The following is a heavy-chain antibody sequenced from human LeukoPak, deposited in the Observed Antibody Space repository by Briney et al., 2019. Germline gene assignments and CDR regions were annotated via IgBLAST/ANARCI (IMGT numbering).Heavy chain of an antibody. J-gene: IGHJ6*02. CDR2: IYHSGST. CDR1: GGSISSGGYS. Sequence: SETLSLTCAVSGGSISSGGYSWSWIRQPPGTGLEWIVYIYHSGSTYYNPSPKSRVTISVDRSKNQFSLKLSSVTAADTAVYYCARDRYDILTGYYPPAYYYYGMDVWGQGTTVTVSS. CDR3: ARDRYDILTGYYPPAYYYYGMDV. V-gene: IGHV4-30-2*01. D-gene: IGHD3-9*01.